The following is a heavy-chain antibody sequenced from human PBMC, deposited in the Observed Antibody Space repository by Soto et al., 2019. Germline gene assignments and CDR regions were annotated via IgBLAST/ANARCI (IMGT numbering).Heavy chain of an antibody. D-gene: IGHD2-2*01. CDR1: GFSFSSYG. V-gene: IGHV3-30*18. J-gene: IGHJ4*02. CDR3: AKERMEQYQLLPFFDY. CDR2: ISYDGSNK. Sequence: LRLSCAASGFSFSSYGMHWLRQAAGKGLEWVAVISYDGSNKYYADSVRGRFTISRDNSKNTLYLQMNSLRPEDTAVFYCAKERMEQYQLLPFFDYWGQGTLVTVSS.